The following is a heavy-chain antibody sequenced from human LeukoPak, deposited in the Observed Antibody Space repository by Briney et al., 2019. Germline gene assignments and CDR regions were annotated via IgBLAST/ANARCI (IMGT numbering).Heavy chain of an antibody. CDR2: ISSSSSYI. CDR3: ARGRYCSSTRSCYIDY. D-gene: IGHD2-2*01. Sequence: GGSLRLSCGASGFTFSSYSMNWVRQAPGKGLEWVSSISSSSSYIYYADSVKGRFTISRDNAKNSLYLQMNSLRAEDTAVYYCARGRYCSSTRSCYIDYWGQGTLVTVSS. V-gene: IGHV3-21*01. J-gene: IGHJ4*02. CDR1: GFTFSSYS.